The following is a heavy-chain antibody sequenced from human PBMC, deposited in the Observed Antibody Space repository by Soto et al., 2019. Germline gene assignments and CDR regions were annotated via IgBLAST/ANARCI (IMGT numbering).Heavy chain of an antibody. V-gene: IGHV4-4*02. Sequence: SETLSLTCAVSGVSFTSNNWWTLVRQPQGQGLEWMEEIYRTGSTNYNPTLNSRVTISLHKSENKFSLKVTSLTAANTLVYYCAGRDPGTSVDYWGQGTLVTVSS. CDR3: AGRDPGTSVDY. CDR1: GVSFTSNNW. D-gene: IGHD1-7*01. J-gene: IGHJ4*02. CDR2: IYRTGST.